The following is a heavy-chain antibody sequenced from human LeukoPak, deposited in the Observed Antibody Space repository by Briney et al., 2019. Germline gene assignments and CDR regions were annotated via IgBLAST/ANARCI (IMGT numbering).Heavy chain of an antibody. CDR1: GYTFTRYY. CDR3: ARGYCSSTSCYGVTPFDY. D-gene: IGHD2-2*01. CDR2: INPNSGGT. J-gene: IGHJ4*02. V-gene: IGHV1-2*04. Sequence: GASVKVSCKASGYTFTRYYMHWVRQAPGQGLEWMGWINPNSGGTNYAQKFQGWVTMTRDTSISTAYMELSRLRSDDTAVYYCARGYCSSTSCYGVTPFDYWGQGTLVTVSS.